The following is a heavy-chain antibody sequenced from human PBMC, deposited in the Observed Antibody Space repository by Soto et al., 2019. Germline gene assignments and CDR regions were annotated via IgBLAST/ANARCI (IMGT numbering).Heavy chain of an antibody. CDR3: ARGAGYCSGDCWNDYYYAMDV. D-gene: IGHD2-21*02. J-gene: IGHJ6*01. V-gene: IGHV1-3*01. CDR2: IKLGTGNT. CDR1: GYLFTNLA. Sequence: GSVKVSCKAYGYLFTNLAIHLGRRAPGQSLEWSGWIKLGTGNTKYSQNFQGRVTITRDTSATTAYMELSSLRSEDTAVYYCARGAGYCSGDCWNDYYYAMDVWGQGTPVTVSS.